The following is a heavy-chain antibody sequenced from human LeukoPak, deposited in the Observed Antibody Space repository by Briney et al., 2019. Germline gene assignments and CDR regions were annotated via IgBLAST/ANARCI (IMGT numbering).Heavy chain of an antibody. CDR2: ILYDGSNK. CDR3: AKRSEYSSGWDSCDY. D-gene: IGHD6-19*01. CDR1: GFTFSSYG. J-gene: IGHJ4*02. Sequence: GGSLRLSCAASGFTFSSYGMHWVRQAPGKGLDWVEVILYDGSNKYYADSVKGRLTISRDNSKNTLFLQMNSLRAEDTAVYYCAKRSEYSSGWDSCDYWGQGTLVTVSS. V-gene: IGHV3-30*18.